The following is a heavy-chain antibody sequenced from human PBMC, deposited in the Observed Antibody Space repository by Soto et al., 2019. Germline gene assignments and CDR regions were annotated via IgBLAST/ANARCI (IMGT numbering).Heavy chain of an antibody. CDR2: IYWDDDK. V-gene: IGHV2-5*02. J-gene: IGHJ4*02. CDR3: AHRVLRTVFGLVTTTAIYFDF. CDR1: GFSLTTRGVG. D-gene: IGHD3-3*01. Sequence: QITLNESGPTVVRPTETLTLTCRFSGFSLTTRGVGVGWIRQSPGKAPEWLALIYWDDDKRYSASLKSRLTINKDNSKNQVVLTVSDLDPTDTATYYCAHRVLRTVFGLVTTTAIYFDFWGQRTPGADSS.